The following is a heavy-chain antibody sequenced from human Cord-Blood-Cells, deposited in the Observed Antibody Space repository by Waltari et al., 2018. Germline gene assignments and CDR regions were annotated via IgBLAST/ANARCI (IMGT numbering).Heavy chain of an antibody. CDR2: FEPEDGET. J-gene: IGHJ4*02. CDR1: GYTLTDLS. D-gene: IGHD3-3*01. CDR3: ATSQRFLEWLLYFDY. V-gene: IGHV1-24*01. Sequence: QVQLVQSGAEVKKPGASVKVSCKVSGYTLTDLSLHWVRQAPGKGLEWMGGFEPEDGETIYAQKFQGRVTMTEDTSTDTAYMELSSLRSEDTAVYYCATSQRFLEWLLYFDYWGQGTLVTVSS.